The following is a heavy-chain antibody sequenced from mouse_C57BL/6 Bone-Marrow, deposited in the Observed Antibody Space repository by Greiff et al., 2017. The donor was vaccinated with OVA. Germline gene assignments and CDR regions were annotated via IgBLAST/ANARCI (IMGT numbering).Heavy chain of an antibody. J-gene: IGHJ4*01. CDR3: ARWRRAMDD. CDR2: IDPSDSYT. CDR1: GYTFTSYW. Sequence: QVQLQQPGAELVKPGASVKLSCKASGYTFTSYWMQWVKQRPGQGLEWIGEIDPSDSYTNYNQKFKGKATLTVDTSSSTAYMQLSSLTSEDSAVYYCARWRRAMDDWGQGTSVTVSS. V-gene: IGHV1-50*01.